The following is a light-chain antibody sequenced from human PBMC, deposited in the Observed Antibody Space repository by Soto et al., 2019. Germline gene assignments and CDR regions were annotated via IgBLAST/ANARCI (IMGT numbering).Light chain of an antibody. CDR1: QSVLSK. V-gene: IGKV3-15*01. J-gene: IGKJ5*01. Sequence: EIVMTQSPATLSVSPGERATLSCRASQSVLSKLSWYQQKPGQAPRLLIYGAFTRATDIPGRFSGSGSGTELTLTISSLQSEEFEVYYCQQYNKWPITFGQGTRLAIK. CDR2: GAF. CDR3: QQYNKWPIT.